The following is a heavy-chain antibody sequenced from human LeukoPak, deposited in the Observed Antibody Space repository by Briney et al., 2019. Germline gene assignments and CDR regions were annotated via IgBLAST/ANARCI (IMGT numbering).Heavy chain of an antibody. CDR1: GGSFSGYY. CDR3: ARTIGRYYGSGSPPIDP. D-gene: IGHD3-10*01. Sequence: SKTLSLTCAVYGGSFSGYYWSWIRQPPGKGLEWIGEIKHSGSTNYNPSLKSRVTISVDTSKNQFSLKLSSVTAADTAVYYCARTIGRYYGSGSPPIDPWGQGTLVTVSS. J-gene: IGHJ5*02. V-gene: IGHV4-34*01. CDR2: IKHSGST.